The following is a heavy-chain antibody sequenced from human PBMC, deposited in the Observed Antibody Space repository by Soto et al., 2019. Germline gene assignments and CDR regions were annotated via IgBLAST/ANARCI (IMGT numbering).Heavy chain of an antibody. CDR1: GYTFTSYA. V-gene: IGHV1-3*01. D-gene: IGHD2-21*02. Sequence: ASVKVSCKASGYTFTSYAMHWVRQAPGQRLEWMGWINAGNGNTKYSQKFQGRVTITRDTSATKAYMERTSLRSEDTAVYYCARSIVVVPALDYWGQGTLVTVSS. CDR3: ARSIVVVPALDY. J-gene: IGHJ4*02. CDR2: INAGNGNT.